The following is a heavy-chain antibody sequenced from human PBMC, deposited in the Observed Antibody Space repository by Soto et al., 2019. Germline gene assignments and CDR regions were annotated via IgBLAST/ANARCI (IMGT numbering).Heavy chain of an antibody. CDR3: AREGTTVTTYYFDY. D-gene: IGHD4-17*01. V-gene: IGHV3-21*01. J-gene: IGHJ4*02. CDR1: GFTFSSYS. CDR2: ISSSSSYI. Sequence: EEQLVESGRGLVKPGGSLRLYCAASGFTFSSYSMNWVRQAPGKGLEWVSSISSSSSYIYYADSVKGRFTISRDNAKNSLYLQMNSLRAEDTAVYYCAREGTTVTTYYFDYWGQGTLVTVSS.